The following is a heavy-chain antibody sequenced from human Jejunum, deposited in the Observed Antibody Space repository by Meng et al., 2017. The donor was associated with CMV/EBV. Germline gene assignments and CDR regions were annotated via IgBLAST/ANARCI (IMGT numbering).Heavy chain of an antibody. CDR2: SSSSHSAT. CDR1: GFTVSSYE. Sequence: GFTVSSYEMNWVRQAPGKGLEWVSYSSSSHSATYYLDSVKGRLTISRDNAKNSLYLQMNSLSAEDTAVYFCARASGWPPNYYGMDVWGQGTTVTVSS. V-gene: IGHV3-48*03. CDR3: ARASGWPPNYYGMDV. J-gene: IGHJ6*02. D-gene: IGHD6-19*01.